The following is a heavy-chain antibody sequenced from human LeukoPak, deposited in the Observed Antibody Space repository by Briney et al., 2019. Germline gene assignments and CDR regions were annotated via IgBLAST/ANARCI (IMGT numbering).Heavy chain of an antibody. CDR3: AKGFGPAYGDCALHVPLDY. J-gene: IGHJ4*02. Sequence: GSLRLSCAASGFTFSSYAMSWVRQAPGKGLEWVSAISGSGGSTYYADSVKGRFTISRDNSKNTLYLQMNSLRAEDTAVYYCAKGFGPAYGDCALHVPLDYWGQGTLVTVSS. CDR1: GFTFSSYA. CDR2: ISGSGGST. V-gene: IGHV3-23*01. D-gene: IGHD4-17*01.